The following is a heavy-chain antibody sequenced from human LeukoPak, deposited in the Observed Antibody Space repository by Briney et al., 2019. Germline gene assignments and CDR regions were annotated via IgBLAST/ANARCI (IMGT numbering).Heavy chain of an antibody. J-gene: IGHJ6*02. CDR3: AREGSGSQHYGMEV. D-gene: IGHD3-10*01. CDR1: GFTFINAW. V-gene: IGHV3-20*04. CDR2: INWNGGTT. Sequence: GGSLRLSCAPSGFTFINAWMSWVRQAPGKELEWFSGINWNGGTTGYADSVKGRFTISRDNAKNSLYLQMNSLRAEDTAWYYCAREGSGSQHYGMEVWGQGTTVTVSS.